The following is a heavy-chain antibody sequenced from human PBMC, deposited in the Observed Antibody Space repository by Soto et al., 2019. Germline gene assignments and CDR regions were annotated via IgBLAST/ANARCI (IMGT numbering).Heavy chain of an antibody. Sequence: QVQLVESGGGVVQPGRSLRLSCAASGFTFNIYGMHWVRQAPGKGLEWVAVIWYGGSNKHYADSVKGRFTISRDNYKNTLDLQMNSLTAEDTAVYYCSKEGSNDYYDTSGYQSYFDYWGQGTLVTVSS. V-gene: IGHV3-33*06. CDR1: GFTFNIYG. J-gene: IGHJ4*02. D-gene: IGHD3-22*01. CDR2: IWYGGSNK. CDR3: SKEGSNDYYDTSGYQSYFDY.